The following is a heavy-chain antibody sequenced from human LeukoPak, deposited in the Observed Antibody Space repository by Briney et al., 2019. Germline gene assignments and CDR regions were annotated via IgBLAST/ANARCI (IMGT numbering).Heavy chain of an antibody. CDR1: GFTFSSYA. CDR3: AKASLSGSGSCDY. J-gene: IGHJ4*02. CDR2: ISGSGGNT. D-gene: IGHD6-25*01. V-gene: IGHV3-23*01. Sequence: GGSLRLSCAASGFTFSSYAVSWVRQAPGKGLEWVSHISGSGGNTYYADSVQGRFTSSKDKSKNTLYLQMNSLRAEDTAVYYCAKASLSGSGSCDYWGQGTQVNVSS.